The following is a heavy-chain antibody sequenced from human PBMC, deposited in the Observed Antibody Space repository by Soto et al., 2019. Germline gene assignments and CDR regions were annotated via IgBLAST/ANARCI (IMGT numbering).Heavy chain of an antibody. CDR2: IRSKAYGGTT. CDR1: GFTFGDYA. D-gene: IGHD2-15*01. V-gene: IGHV3-49*04. Sequence: SGGSLRLSCTASGFTFGDYAMSWVRQAPGKGLEWVGFIRSKAYGGTTEYAASVKGRFTISRDDSRSIAYLQMNSLKTEDTAVYYCTRIYCSGGSCPYYYGMDVWGQGTTVTVSS. CDR3: TRIYCSGGSCPYYYGMDV. J-gene: IGHJ6*02.